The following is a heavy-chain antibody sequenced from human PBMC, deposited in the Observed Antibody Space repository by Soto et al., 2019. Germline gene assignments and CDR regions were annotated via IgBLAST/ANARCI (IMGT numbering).Heavy chain of an antibody. CDR2: ISSSGSII. CDR1: GFTFSDYY. J-gene: IGHJ2*01. Sequence: GGSLRLSCAASGFTFSDYYMSWVRQAPGKGVEWLAYISSSGSIIKFADSVKGRFTISRDNAKRSLFLQMNSLRAEDTAVYYCARQGTTLGVGMDWYLDLWGRGTLVTVSS. V-gene: IGHV3-11*01. CDR3: ARQGTTLGVGMDWYLDL. D-gene: IGHD3-3*01.